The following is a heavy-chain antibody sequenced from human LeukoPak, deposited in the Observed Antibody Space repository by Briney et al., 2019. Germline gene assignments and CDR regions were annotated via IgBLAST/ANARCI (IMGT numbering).Heavy chain of an antibody. Sequence: ASVKVSCKASGYTFPAYYMLWVRQAPGQGLEYMGWINPNSGGTNYAQKFQGRVTMTRDTSISTAYMELSRLRSDDTAVYYCARDLYQWLPSTRPRDYYYYMDVWGEGTTVTVSS. CDR3: ARDLYQWLPSTRPRDYYYYMDV. V-gene: IGHV1-2*02. CDR2: INPNSGGT. J-gene: IGHJ6*03. CDR1: GYTFPAYY. D-gene: IGHD6-19*01.